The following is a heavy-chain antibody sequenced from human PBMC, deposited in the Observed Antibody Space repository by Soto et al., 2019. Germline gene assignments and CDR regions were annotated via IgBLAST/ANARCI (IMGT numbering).Heavy chain of an antibody. D-gene: IGHD6-13*01. V-gene: IGHV4-59*08. CDR3: ARRVRFSNTWYYFDY. CDR2: ISYSGST. J-gene: IGHJ4*02. CDR1: GGSISTYY. Sequence: SETLSLTCTFSGGSISTYYWSWIRQPPGKGLERIGYISYSGSTNYNPSLKSRVTISVDTSKNQFSLKLSSVTAADTAVYYCARRVRFSNTWYYFDYWGLGNMVTVSS.